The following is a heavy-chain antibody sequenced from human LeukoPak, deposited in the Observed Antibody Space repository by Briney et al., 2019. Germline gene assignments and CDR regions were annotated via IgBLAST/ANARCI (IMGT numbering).Heavy chain of an antibody. V-gene: IGHV3-15*01. J-gene: IGHJ1*01. CDR3: TADLRL. Sequence: GGSLRLSCAVSGFTFNTAWMSWVHQAPGKGLEYIGRIKSKTDGGTTYYAAPVKGRFTISGDDSKNTLYLQMNGLKIEDTALYYCTADLRLWGQGTLVTVSS. CDR2: IKSKTDGGTT. D-gene: IGHD3-16*01. CDR1: GFTFNTAW.